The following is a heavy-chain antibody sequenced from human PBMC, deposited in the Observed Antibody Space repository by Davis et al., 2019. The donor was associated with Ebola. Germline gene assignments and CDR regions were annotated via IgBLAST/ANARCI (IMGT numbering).Heavy chain of an antibody. V-gene: IGHV4-59*12. D-gene: IGHD3-22*01. CDR1: GGSISPYY. CDR3: AREADYYDSSGYSHYFDY. Sequence: MPSETLSLTCTVSGGSISPYYWSWIRQPPGKGLEWIGYIYYSGSTKYNLSLKGRVAISVDTSKNQFSLKLSSVTAADTAVYYCAREADYYDSSGYSHYFDYWGQGTLVTVSS. CDR2: IYYSGST. J-gene: IGHJ4*02.